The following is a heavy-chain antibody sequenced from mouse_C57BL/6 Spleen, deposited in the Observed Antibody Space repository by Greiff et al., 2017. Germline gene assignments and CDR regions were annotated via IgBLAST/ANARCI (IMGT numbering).Heavy chain of an antibody. CDR3: ARYDGVAGDYFDY. J-gene: IGHJ2*01. CDR2: IDPSDSYT. V-gene: IGHV1-69*01. Sequence: QVQLKQPGAELVMPGASVKLSCKASGYTFTSYWMHWVKQRPGQGLEWIGEIDPSDSYTNYNPKFKGKSTLTVDKSSSTAYMQLSSLTSEDSAVYYCARYDGVAGDYFDYWGQGTTLTVSS. CDR1: GYTFTSYW. D-gene: IGHD1-1*01.